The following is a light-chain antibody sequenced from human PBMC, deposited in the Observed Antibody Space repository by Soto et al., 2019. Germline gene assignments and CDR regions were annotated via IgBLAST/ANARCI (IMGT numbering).Light chain of an antibody. Sequence: DIQMTQSPSTLSASVGDRVTITCRASQSVTNWLAWYQQKGGQAPNLLIYDASRLQSGIPSRFSGSGSGTEFTLTISSLQPDDFATYYCQQYTTYPYTFGQGTKLEIK. CDR1: QSVTNW. CDR3: QQYTTYPYT. CDR2: DAS. J-gene: IGKJ2*01. V-gene: IGKV1-5*01.